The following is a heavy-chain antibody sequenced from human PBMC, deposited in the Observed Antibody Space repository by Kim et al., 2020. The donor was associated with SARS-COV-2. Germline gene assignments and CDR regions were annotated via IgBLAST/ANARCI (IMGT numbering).Heavy chain of an antibody. J-gene: IGHJ4*02. CDR2: INHSGSN. CDR3: ARVVVVAAYGDY. Sequence: SETLSLTCAVYGGSFSGYYWSWIRQPPGKGLEWIGEINHSGSNNYNPSLKSRVTISVDTSKNQFSLKLSSVTAADTAVYYCARVVVVAAYGDYWGQGTLVTVSS. CDR1: GGSFSGYY. D-gene: IGHD2-15*01. V-gene: IGHV4-34*01.